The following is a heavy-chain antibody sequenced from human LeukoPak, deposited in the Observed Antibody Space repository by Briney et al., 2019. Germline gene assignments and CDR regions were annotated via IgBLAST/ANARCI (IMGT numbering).Heavy chain of an antibody. V-gene: IGHV1-69*13. D-gene: IGHD1-14*01. CDR2: IIPIFGTA. CDR1: GGTFRNYA. CDR3: TRDSSEFRSLLTH. Sequence: SVTVSCKASGGTFRNYAISWVRQAPGQGPEWMGGIIPIFGTANYAQKFQGRVTITADESTTTAYMEVSSLRSEDTAVYYCTRDSSEFRSLLTHWGQGTLVTVSS. J-gene: IGHJ1*01.